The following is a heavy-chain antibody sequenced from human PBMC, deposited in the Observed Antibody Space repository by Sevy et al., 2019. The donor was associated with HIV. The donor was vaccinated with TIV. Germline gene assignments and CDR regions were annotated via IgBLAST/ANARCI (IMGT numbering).Heavy chain of an antibody. J-gene: IGHJ4*02. CDR1: GFTVSSNY. D-gene: IGHD4-17*01. V-gene: IGHV3-53*01. CDR3: ARTMTTVTTGLGGFDY. Sequence: GGSLDPPWAASGFTVSSNYMSWVRQAPGKGLEWVSVIYSVGSTYYADSVKGRFTISRDNSKNTLYLQMNSLRAEDTAVYYCARTMTTVTTGLGGFDYWGQGTLVTVSS. CDR2: IYSVGST.